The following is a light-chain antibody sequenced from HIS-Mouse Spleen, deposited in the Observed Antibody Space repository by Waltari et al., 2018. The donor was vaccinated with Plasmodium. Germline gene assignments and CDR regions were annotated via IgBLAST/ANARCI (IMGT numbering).Light chain of an antibody. V-gene: IGLV3-1*01. CDR2: HDS. CDR3: QAWDSSTVV. CDR1: NLGDKY. J-gene: IGLJ2*01. Sequence: SYELTQPPSVSVSPGQTASITCSGDNLGDKYACWYQQKPGQSPVLVIYHDSKRPSGIPERFSGSTSGNTATLTISGTQAMDEADYYCQAWDSSTVVFGGGTKLTVL.